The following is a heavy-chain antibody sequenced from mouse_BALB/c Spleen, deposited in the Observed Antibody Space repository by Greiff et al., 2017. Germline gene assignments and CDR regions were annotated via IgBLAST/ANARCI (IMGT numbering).Heavy chain of an antibody. CDR3: TKGGYY. CDR1: GYTFTSYW. J-gene: IGHJ4*01. CDR2: IYPGSGST. V-gene: IGHV1S22*01. Sequence: LKQPGSELVRPGASVKLSCKASGYTFTSYWMHWVKQRPGQGLEWIGNIYPGSGSTNYDEKFKSKATLTVDTSSSTAYMQLSSLTSEDSAVYYCTKGGYYWGQGTSVTVSS.